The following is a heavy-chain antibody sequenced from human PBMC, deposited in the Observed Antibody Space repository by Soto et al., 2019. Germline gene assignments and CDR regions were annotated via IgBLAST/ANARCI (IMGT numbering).Heavy chain of an antibody. CDR2: ISSSSSYI. V-gene: IGHV3-21*01. CDR3: ARDPAYYDILTGYYTLGYFDY. J-gene: IGHJ4*02. D-gene: IGHD3-9*01. Sequence: EVQLVESGGGLVKPGGSLRLSCAASGFTFSSYSMNWVRQAPGKGLEWVSSISSSSSYIYYADSVKGRFTISRDNAKNSLYLQMNSLRAEDTAVYYCARDPAYYDILTGYYTLGYFDYWGQGTLVTVSS. CDR1: GFTFSSYS.